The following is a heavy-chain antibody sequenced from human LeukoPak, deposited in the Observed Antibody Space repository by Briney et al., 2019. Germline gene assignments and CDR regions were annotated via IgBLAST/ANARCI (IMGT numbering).Heavy chain of an antibody. CDR2: IYYTGSA. CDR3: ARSQNYYGSGDY. Sequence: GSLRLSCAASGFTFSSYAMSWLRQPPGKALEWIGYIYYTGSAYYNPSLGGRVTLSVDTSKNQFSVKLSSVTAVDTAVYYCARSQNYYGSGDYWGQGTLVPVSS. V-gene: IGHV4-59*01. D-gene: IGHD3-10*01. J-gene: IGHJ4*02. CDR1: GFTFSSYA.